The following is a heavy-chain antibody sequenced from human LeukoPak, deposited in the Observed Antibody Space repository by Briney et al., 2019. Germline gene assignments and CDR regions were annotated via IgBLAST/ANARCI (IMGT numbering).Heavy chain of an antibody. CDR2: ISSDTIYT. V-gene: IGHV3-11*06. CDR1: GFTFSDSY. J-gene: IGHJ4*02. Sequence: GGSLRLSCAASGFTFSDSYMSWIRQAPGKGLEWVSYISSDTIYTIYADSVKGRFTISRDNDKNSLYLQMNSLRDEDTAVYYCATARGYTFNYYWGQGTLVTVSS. CDR3: ATARGYTFNYY. D-gene: IGHD5-18*01.